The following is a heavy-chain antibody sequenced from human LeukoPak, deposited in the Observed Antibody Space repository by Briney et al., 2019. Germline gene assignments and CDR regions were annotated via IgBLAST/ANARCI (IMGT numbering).Heavy chain of an antibody. D-gene: IGHD3-22*01. Sequence: PAGGSLRLSCAASGFTFSSYAMSWVRQAPGKGLEWVSAISGSGGSTYYADSVKGRFTISRDNSKNTLYLQMNSLRAEDTAVYYCAKSSYYDSSGYYREYYFDYWGQGTLVTVSS. CDR3: AKSSYYDSSGYYREYYFDY. V-gene: IGHV3-23*01. J-gene: IGHJ4*02. CDR2: ISGSGGST. CDR1: GFTFSSYA.